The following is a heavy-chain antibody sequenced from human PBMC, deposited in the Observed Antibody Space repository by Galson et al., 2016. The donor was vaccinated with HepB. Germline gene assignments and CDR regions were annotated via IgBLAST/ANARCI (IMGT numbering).Heavy chain of an antibody. D-gene: IGHD1-26*01. Sequence: SETLSLTCTVSGDSFTNGNYYWGWIRQPPGKGLEWIGTIRYTGSAYYNPSLKSRAAISVDTSKNRFSLNLTSVTAADTAAYYCARRYSGTYYEYSNWFDPWGQGTLVTVSS. J-gene: IGHJ5*02. CDR1: GDSFTNGNYY. V-gene: IGHV4-39*01. CDR3: ARRYSGTYYEYSNWFDP. CDR2: IRYTGSA.